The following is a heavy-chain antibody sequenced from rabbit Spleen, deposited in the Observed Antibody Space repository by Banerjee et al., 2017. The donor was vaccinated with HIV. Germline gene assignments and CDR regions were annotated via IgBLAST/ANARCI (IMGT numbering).Heavy chain of an antibody. CDR1: GFSFSGGYY. CDR3: ARVDFFFNL. J-gene: IGHJ4*01. V-gene: IGHV1S40*01. CDR2: IGTGSGST. Sequence: QSLEESGGDLVKPGGTLTLTCKASGFSFSGGYYMCWVRQAPGKGLEWIGCIGTGSGSTWYASWAKGRFTISKTSSTTLTLQMTSLTGADTATYFCARVDFFFNLWGPGTLVTVS.